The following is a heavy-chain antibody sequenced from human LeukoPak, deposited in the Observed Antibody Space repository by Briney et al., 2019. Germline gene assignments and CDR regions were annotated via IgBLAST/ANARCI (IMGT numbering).Heavy chain of an antibody. D-gene: IGHD3-22*01. CDR3: ATLFRTYYYDSSGYYFH. CDR2: FDPEDGET. V-gene: IGHV1-24*01. Sequence: ASVKVSCKVSGYTLTELSMHWVRQAPGKGLEWMGGFDPEDGETIYAQKFQGRDTMTEDTSTDTAYMELSSLRSEDTAVYYCATLFRTYYYDSSGYYFHWGQGTLVTVSS. J-gene: IGHJ4*02. CDR1: GYTLTELS.